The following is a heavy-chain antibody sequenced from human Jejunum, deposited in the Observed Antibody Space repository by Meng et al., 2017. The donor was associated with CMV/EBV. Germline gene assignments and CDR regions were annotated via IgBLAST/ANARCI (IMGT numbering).Heavy chain of an antibody. CDR3: ARAIGYTYGRPYFDY. D-gene: IGHD5-18*01. Sequence: FTFSAFAMSWVRQAPGKGLEWVSSISASSSYIYYADSMKGRFTISRDNAKNSLYLQMNSLRAEDTAVYYCARAIGYTYGRPYFDYWGQGTLVTVSS. V-gene: IGHV3-21*01. J-gene: IGHJ4*02. CDR2: ISASSSYI. CDR1: FTFSAFA.